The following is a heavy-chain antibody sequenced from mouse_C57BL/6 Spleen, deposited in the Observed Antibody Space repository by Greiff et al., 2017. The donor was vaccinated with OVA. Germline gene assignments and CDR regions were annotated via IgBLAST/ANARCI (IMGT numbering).Heavy chain of an antibody. J-gene: IGHJ2*01. D-gene: IGHD2-3*01. CDR2: ISDGGSYT. CDR3: ARYYDGYLDY. CDR1: GFTFSSYA. V-gene: IGHV5-4*01. Sequence: EVHLVESGGGLVKPGGSLKLSCAASGFTFSSYAMSWVRQTPEKRLEWVATISDGGSYTYYPDNVKGRFTISRDNAKNNLYLQMSHLKSEDTAMYYCARYYDGYLDYWGQGTTLTVSS.